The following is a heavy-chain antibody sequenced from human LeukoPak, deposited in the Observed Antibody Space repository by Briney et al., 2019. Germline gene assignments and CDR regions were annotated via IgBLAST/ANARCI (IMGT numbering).Heavy chain of an antibody. J-gene: IGHJ4*02. D-gene: IGHD2-8*01. V-gene: IGHV5-51*01. CDR2: IYPGDSDT. Sequence: GKSLKISCKGSGYSFISYWIVWVRQMPGKGLEWMGIIYPGDSDTRYSPSFQGQVTISADKSISTAYLQWSSLKASDTAMYYCARLARYCSNGVCYVDYWGQGTLVTVSS. CDR1: GYSFISYW. CDR3: ARLARYCSNGVCYVDY.